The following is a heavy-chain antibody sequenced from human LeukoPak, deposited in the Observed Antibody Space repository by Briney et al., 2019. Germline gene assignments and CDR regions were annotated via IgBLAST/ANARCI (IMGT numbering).Heavy chain of an antibody. J-gene: IGHJ3*01. CDR1: GGSISSSNW. D-gene: IGHD6-13*01. CDR2: IYHSGST. CDR3: ARLFSSSWYRGAFDL. V-gene: IGHV4-4*02. Sequence: SGTLSLTCAVSGGSISSSNWWSWVRQPPGKGLEWIGEIYHSGSTNYNPSLKSRVTISVDTSKNQFSLKLSSVTAADTAVYYCARLFSSSWYRGAFDLWGQGTMVTVSS.